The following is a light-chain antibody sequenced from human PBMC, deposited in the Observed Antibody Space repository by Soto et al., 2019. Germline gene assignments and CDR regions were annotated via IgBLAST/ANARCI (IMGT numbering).Light chain of an antibody. V-gene: IGKV1-39*01. CDR2: VAS. CDR3: QQSYGTPIT. J-gene: IGKJ5*01. Sequence: DVQITQTSSCRSASVGGRVTITCRASQSISRYLNWYQQKPGKAPNLLIYVASSLQSEVPSRFSGSGSGTDFTLNITRLQPEDFATYYGQQSYGTPITFGQGTLLEIK. CDR1: QSISRY.